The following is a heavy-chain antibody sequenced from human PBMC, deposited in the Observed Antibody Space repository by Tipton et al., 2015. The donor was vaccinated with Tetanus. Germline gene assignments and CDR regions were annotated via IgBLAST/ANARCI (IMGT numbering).Heavy chain of an antibody. CDR3: AREWTSTVTSKYDY. CDR2: ISGSRLTP. Sequence: SLRLSCAASGFTFKSYTMNWLRQAPGNGLEWVAAISGSRLTPYYADSLKGRFTISRDNSKNTLSLQMNSLTTEDTAVYYCAREWTSTVTSKYDYWGQGTLVTVSS. J-gene: IGHJ4*02. V-gene: IGHV3-23*01. CDR1: GFTFKSYT. D-gene: IGHD4-17*01.